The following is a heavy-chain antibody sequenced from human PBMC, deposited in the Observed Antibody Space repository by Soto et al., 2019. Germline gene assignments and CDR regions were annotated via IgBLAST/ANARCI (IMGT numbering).Heavy chain of an antibody. CDR2: ISDDGSNK. D-gene: IGHD3-10*01. CDR3: APWFGAFDY. CDR1: GFTFSSYG. Sequence: QVQLVESGGGAVQPGRSLRLSCAASGFTFSSYGMHWVRQAPGKGLEWVAVISDDGSNKYYADSVKGRFTISRDNSKNTLSLQMNSLRAEDTAVYYCAPWFGAFDYWGQGTLVTVSS. V-gene: IGHV3-30*03. J-gene: IGHJ4*02.